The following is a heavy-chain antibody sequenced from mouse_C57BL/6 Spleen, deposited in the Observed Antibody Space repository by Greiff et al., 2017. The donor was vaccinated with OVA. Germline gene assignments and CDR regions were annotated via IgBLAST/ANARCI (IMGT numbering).Heavy chain of an antibody. D-gene: IGHD4-1*01. Sequence: EVQGVESGGGLVKPGGSLKLSCAASGFTFSDYGMHWVRQAPEKGLEWVAYIRSGSSTIYYADTVKGRFTISRDNATNTLFLQMTRLRSEDAAVYCGGLTGTGWFAYWGQGTLVTVSA. CDR2: IRSGSSTI. V-gene: IGHV5-17*01. CDR1: GFTFSDYG. CDR3: GLTGTGWFAY. J-gene: IGHJ3*01.